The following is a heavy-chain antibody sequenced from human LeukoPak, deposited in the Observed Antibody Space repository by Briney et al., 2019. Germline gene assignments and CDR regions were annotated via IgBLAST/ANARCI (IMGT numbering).Heavy chain of an antibody. J-gene: IGHJ4*02. CDR3: ATELRYLRYVDY. CDR2: IYYSGST. V-gene: IGHV4-30-4*01. Sequence: PSETLSLTCTVSGGSISSGDYYWSWIRQPPGKGLEWIGYIYYSGSTYYNPSLKSRVTISVDTSKNQFSLKLSSVTAADTAVHYCATELRYLRYVDYWGQGTLVTVSS. D-gene: IGHD4-17*01. CDR1: GGSISSGDYY.